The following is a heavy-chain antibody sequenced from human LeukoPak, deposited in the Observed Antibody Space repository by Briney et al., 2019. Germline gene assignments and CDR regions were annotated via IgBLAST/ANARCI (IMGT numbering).Heavy chain of an antibody. J-gene: IGHJ4*02. CDR2: MNPNSGNT. D-gene: IGHD6-6*01. CDR3: ARATYSSSFDY. CDR1: GYTFTSYD. V-gene: IGHV1-8*01. Sequence: GSVKVSCKASGYTFTSYDINWVRQATGQGLEWMGWMNPNSGNTGYAQKFQGRVTITADKSTSTAYMELSSLRSEDTAVYYCARATYSSSFDYWGQGTLVTVSS.